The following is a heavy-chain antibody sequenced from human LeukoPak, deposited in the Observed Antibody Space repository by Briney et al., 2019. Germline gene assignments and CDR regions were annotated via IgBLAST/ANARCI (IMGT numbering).Heavy chain of an antibody. CDR3: ARGWSGYDFDY. CDR1: GGTFSSYA. J-gene: IGHJ4*02. V-gene: IGHV1-69*01. D-gene: IGHD5-12*01. Sequence: SVKVSCKASGGTFSSYAISWVRQAPGQGLEWMGGIIPISGTANYAQKFQGRVTITADESTRTAYMELSSLRSEDTAVYYCARGWSGYDFDYWGQGTLVTVSS. CDR2: IIPISGTA.